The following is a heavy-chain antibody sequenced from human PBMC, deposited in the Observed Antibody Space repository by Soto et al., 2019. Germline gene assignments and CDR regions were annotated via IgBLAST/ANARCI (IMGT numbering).Heavy chain of an antibody. CDR2: IFHTGSA. CDR1: GGSITSNW. V-gene: IGHV4-4*02. CDR3: ARHIAVSGTRGFEH. D-gene: IGHD2-21*01. J-gene: IGHJ4*02. Sequence: QVQLQESGPGLMKPSGTLSLTCAVSGGSITSNWWSWVRQPPGKGVEWIAEIFHTGSANYNPSLMGRLTISMDKSRSHLSLTLNSVTDADTAVYYCARHIAVSGTRGFEHWGQGTLVTVSS.